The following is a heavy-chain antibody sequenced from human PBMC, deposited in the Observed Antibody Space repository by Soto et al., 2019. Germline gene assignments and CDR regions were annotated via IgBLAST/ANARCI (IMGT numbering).Heavy chain of an antibody. CDR1: GDSISSYY. D-gene: IGHD3-22*01. V-gene: IGHV4-59*01. J-gene: IGHJ3*02. CDR2: IYYIGSTT. Sequence: SSETLSLTCTVSGDSISSYYWSWIRQPPGKGLEWIAYIYYIGSTTNYNPSLKSRVTISVDTSKNQFSLKLSSVTAADTAVYYCARTYDSSGPNSGGYGFDIWGQGTMVTVSS. CDR3: ARTYDSSGPNSGGYGFDI.